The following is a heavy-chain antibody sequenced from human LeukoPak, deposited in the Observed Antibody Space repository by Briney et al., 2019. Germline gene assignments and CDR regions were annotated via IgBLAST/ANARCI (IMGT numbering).Heavy chain of an antibody. D-gene: IGHD3-10*01. J-gene: IGHJ4*02. CDR2: IYHSGSA. Sequence: PSETLSLTCAVSGGSISSSNWWSWVRQPPGKGLEWIGEIYHSGSANYNPSLKSRVTISVDKSKNQFSLKLSSVTAADTAVYYCARGFLGDYYGSGSYYVFDYWGQGTLVTVSS. V-gene: IGHV4-4*02. CDR1: GGSISSSNW. CDR3: ARGFLGDYYGSGSYYVFDY.